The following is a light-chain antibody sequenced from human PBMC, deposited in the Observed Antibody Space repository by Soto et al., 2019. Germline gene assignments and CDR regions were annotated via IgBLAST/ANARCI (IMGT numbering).Light chain of an antibody. Sequence: EIVLTQSPGTLSLSPGDRATLSCRASQSVSSYFAWYQQKPGQAPRLLIYGASTRATAISARFSGSGSGTEFTLSISRLEPEDFALYYCQQYGISPRITFGQGTLLEIK. CDR3: QQYGISPRIT. V-gene: IGKV3-20*01. CDR2: GAS. J-gene: IGKJ5*01. CDR1: QSVSSY.